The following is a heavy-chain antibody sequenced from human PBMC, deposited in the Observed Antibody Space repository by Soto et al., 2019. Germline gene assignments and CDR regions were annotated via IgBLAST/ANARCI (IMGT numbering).Heavy chain of an antibody. J-gene: IGHJ6*02. CDR1: GGTFSSYA. V-gene: IGHV1-69*01. Sequence: QVQLVQSGAEVKKPGSSVKVSCKASGGTFSSYAISWVRQAPGQGLEWMGGIIPIFGTANYAQKFQGRVTITGDESTSTAYMERSSLRSEDTAVYYWARGGYGSSSWYYYYGMDVWGQGTTVTVSS. D-gene: IGHD6-6*01. CDR3: ARGGYGSSSWYYYYGMDV. CDR2: IIPIFGTA.